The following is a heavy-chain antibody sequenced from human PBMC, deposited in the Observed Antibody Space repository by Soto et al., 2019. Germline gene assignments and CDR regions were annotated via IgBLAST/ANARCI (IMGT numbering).Heavy chain of an antibody. CDR1: GYSFASYW. CDR3: ARTRSFTLGFYYDGMDV. CDR2: IHPGDSDT. J-gene: IGHJ6*02. V-gene: IGHV5-51*01. Sequence: RGESLKISCQGSGYSFASYWIGWVRQMPGKDLEWMGIIHPGDSDTRYSPSFQGQVTISADKSLRTAYLQWTSLKASDTALYYCARTRSFTLGFYYDGMDVWGQGTTVTVSS. D-gene: IGHD6-6*01.